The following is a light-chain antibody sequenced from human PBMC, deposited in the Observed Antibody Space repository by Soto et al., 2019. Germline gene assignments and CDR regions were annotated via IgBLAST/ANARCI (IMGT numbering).Light chain of an antibody. J-gene: IGKJ1*01. Sequence: DSLLPPSPGTLSLSPGERATLSCRASPSVSSSYLACYQQKPGQAPRLLIYGASSRATGIPDKFSGSGSGTDFPLTLSRLEPEYLSVYYCQQYGSSPWTFGQGTKVEI. CDR1: PSVSSSY. CDR2: GAS. CDR3: QQYGSSPWT. V-gene: IGKV3-20*01.